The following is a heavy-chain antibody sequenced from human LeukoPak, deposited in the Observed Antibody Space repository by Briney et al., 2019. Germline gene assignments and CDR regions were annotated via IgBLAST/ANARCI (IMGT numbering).Heavy chain of an antibody. CDR3: ARDSLIFGVVTTFDY. Sequence: QAGGSLRLSCAASGFTFSRFNMNWLRQAPGKGLEWLSYISTTGTIYSAESVKGRFSISRDNAKNSLYLQMNSLRPEDTAVYYCARDSLIFGVVTTFDYWGQGTLVTVSS. CDR2: ISTTGTI. J-gene: IGHJ4*02. D-gene: IGHD3-3*01. CDR1: GFTFSRFN. V-gene: IGHV3-48*01.